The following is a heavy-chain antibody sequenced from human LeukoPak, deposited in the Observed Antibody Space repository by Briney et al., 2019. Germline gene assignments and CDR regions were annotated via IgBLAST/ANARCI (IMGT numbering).Heavy chain of an antibody. Sequence: GGSLRLSCAASGLTFSSYGMHWVRQAPGKGLEWVAVIWYDGSNKYYADSVKGRFTISRDNSKNTLYLQMNSLRAEDTAVYYCARDGARYNSYFDYWGQGTLVTVSP. CDR1: GLTFSSYG. D-gene: IGHD5-24*01. CDR2: IWYDGSNK. V-gene: IGHV3-33*01. CDR3: ARDGARYNSYFDY. J-gene: IGHJ4*02.